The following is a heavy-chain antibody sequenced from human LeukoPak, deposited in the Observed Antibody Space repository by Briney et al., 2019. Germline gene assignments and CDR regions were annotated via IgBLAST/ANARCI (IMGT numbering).Heavy chain of an antibody. D-gene: IGHD3-22*01. CDR3: ARGPGYYYDSSGLSGY. CDR1: GFTFSSYA. Sequence: GGSLRLSCAASGFTFSSYAMHWVRQAPGKGLEWVAVISYDGSNKYYADSVKGRFTISRDNSKNTLYLQMNSLRAEDTAVYYCARGPGYYYDSSGLSGYWGQGTLVTVSS. V-gene: IGHV3-30-3*01. CDR2: ISYDGSNK. J-gene: IGHJ4*02.